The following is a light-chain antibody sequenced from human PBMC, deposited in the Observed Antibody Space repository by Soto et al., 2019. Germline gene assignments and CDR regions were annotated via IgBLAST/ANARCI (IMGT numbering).Light chain of an antibody. J-gene: IGLJ1*01. CDR1: SNNVGSHDL. Sequence: QSVLTQPASVSGSPGQSITISCTGTSNNVGSHDLVSWYQQHPGKAPKLIISEVGKRPSGISHRFSGTKSGNTASLTISGLQTEDDADYFCCSCSGPSMPYVFGTGTKVTVL. CDR3: CSCSGPSMPYV. V-gene: IGLV2-23*02. CDR2: EVG.